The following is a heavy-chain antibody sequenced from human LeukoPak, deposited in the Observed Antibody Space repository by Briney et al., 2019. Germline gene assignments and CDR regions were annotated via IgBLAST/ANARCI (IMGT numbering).Heavy chain of an antibody. CDR1: GDSTSSYY. V-gene: IGHV4-59*01. CDR3: ARGPRKSCSGGSCYSVDY. J-gene: IGHJ4*02. Sequence: SETLSLTCTVSGDSTSSYYWTWIRQPPGKGLEWIGYIYYSGSTNYNTSLKSRVSMSVDTSNKQFSLNLNSVTAADTAVYYCARGPRKSCSGGSCYSVDYWGQGTLVTVSS. D-gene: IGHD2-15*01. CDR2: IYYSGST.